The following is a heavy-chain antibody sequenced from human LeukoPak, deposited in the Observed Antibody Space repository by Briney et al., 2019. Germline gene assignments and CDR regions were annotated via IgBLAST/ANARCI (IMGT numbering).Heavy chain of an antibody. J-gene: IGHJ4*02. Sequence: GGSLRLSCAASGFTFSSYGMSWVRQAPGKGLEWVSAISGSGGSTYYADSVKGRFTISRDNSKNTLYLQMNSLRAEDTAVYYCAKGLRYFDWLSAFDYWGQGTLVTVSS. V-gene: IGHV3-23*01. CDR3: AKGLRYFDWLSAFDY. CDR1: GFTFSSYG. D-gene: IGHD3-9*01. CDR2: ISGSGGST.